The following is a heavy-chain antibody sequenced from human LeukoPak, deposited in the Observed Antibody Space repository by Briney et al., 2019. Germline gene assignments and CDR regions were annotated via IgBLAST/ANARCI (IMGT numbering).Heavy chain of an antibody. CDR2: IIPIFGTA. J-gene: IGHJ4*02. D-gene: IGHD3-22*01. Sequence: ASVKVSCKASGGTFTSYAISWVRQAPGQGLEWMGRIIPIFGTATYAQKFQGRVTITTDESTSTAYMELSSLRSEDTAVYYCVAPPYSSGYYSGYWGQGTLVTVSS. CDR1: GGTFTSYA. CDR3: VAPPYSSGYYSGY. V-gene: IGHV1-69*05.